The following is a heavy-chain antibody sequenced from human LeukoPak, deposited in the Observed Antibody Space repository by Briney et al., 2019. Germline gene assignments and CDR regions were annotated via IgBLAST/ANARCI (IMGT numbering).Heavy chain of an antibody. CDR1: GFTFSSYG. CDR3: AKDLSPYLVVEAPYYFDY. V-gene: IGHV3-30*02. CDR2: IRYDGSNK. D-gene: IGHD2-2*01. J-gene: IGHJ4*02. Sequence: GGSLRLSCAASGFTFSSYGMHWVRQAPGKGLEWVAFIRYDGSNKYYADSAKGRFTISRDNSKNTLYLQMNSLRAEDTAVYYCAKDLSPYLVVEAPYYFDYWGQGTLVTVSS.